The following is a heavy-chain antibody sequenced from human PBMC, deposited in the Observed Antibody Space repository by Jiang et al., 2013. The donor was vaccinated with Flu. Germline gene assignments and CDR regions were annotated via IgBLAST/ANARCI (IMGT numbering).Heavy chain of an antibody. CDR3: ARGYDSSSYPVY. Sequence: GPGLVKPSQTLSLTCTVSGGSINSGGYYWSWIRQHPGKGLEWIGYIYDSGNTYDSGSTYYNPSLESRVTISRDTSKNQISLKLRSVTAADTAVYYCARGYDSSSYPVYWGQGQWSPSLQ. J-gene: IGHJ3*01. V-gene: IGHV4-31*03. D-gene: IGHD3-22*01. CDR2: IYDSGNTYDSGST. CDR1: GGSINSGGYY.